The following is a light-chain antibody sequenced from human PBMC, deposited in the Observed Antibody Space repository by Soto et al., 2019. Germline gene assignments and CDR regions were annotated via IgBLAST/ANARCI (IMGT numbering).Light chain of an antibody. CDR1: QSISNW. CDR2: HAS. J-gene: IGKJ1*01. V-gene: IGKV1-5*01. CDR3: QQYDTNPKT. Sequence: DIQITPSTSTMCASVGDSVTITYRASQSISNWLAWYQQKPGTAPKLLIYHASTLESGVPSRFSGSGSGTEFTLTISSLQPDDFATYYCQQYDTNPKTFGQGTKVDIK.